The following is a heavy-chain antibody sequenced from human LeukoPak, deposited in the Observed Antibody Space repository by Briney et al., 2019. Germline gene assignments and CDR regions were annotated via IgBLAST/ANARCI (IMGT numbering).Heavy chain of an antibody. CDR2: IYHSGST. J-gene: IGHJ4*02. CDR1: GYSTSSGYY. CDR3: ARGVRQLVRPDYFDY. Sequence: SETLSLTCTVSGYSTSSGYYWGWIRQPPGKGLEWIGSIYHSGSTYYNPSLKSRVTISVDTSKNQFSLKLSSVTAADTAVYYCARGVRQLVRPDYFDYWGQGTLVTVSS. V-gene: IGHV4-38-2*02. D-gene: IGHD6-6*01.